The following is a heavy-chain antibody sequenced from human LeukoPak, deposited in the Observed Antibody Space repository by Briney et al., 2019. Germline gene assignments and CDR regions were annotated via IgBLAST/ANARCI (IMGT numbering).Heavy chain of an antibody. Sequence: SETLSLTCTVSGGSISSGGYYWSWIRQHPGKGLEWIGRIYTSGSTNYNPSLKSRVTMSVDTSKNQFSLKLSSVTAADTAVYYCARDGSSSGWTNYYYYGMDVWGQGTTVTVSS. CDR1: GGSISSGGYY. D-gene: IGHD6-19*01. CDR3: ARDGSSSGWTNYYYYGMDV. CDR2: IYTSGST. J-gene: IGHJ6*02. V-gene: IGHV4-61*02.